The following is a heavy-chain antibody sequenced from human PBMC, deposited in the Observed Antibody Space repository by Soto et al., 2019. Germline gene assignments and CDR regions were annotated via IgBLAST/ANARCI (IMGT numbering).Heavy chain of an antibody. D-gene: IGHD2-21*02. CDR1: GFNFSNHW. Sequence: GGSLRLSCAASGFNFSNHWMHWVRQRPAEGLVWVSRITSDGKSKAYAESVKGRFAISRDNAKNTLYLQMNGLTAEDTAVYYCARESGDWPLNWFDPWGQGXLVTVYS. CDR3: ARESGDWPLNWFDP. V-gene: IGHV3-74*01. CDR2: ITSDGKSK. J-gene: IGHJ5*02.